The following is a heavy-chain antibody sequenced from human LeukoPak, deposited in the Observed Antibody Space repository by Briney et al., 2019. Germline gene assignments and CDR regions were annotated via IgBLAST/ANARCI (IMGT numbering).Heavy chain of an antibody. V-gene: IGHV4-59*02. D-gene: IGHD3-9*01. J-gene: IGHJ6*02. CDR3: AGNRAYYDILTGSQSLIYYGMDV. Sequence: SETLSLTCTVSGASVSSSYWSWIRQPPGKRLEWIGYIHYSGSTNYNPSLQSRVTISLDTSKNQFSLNLNSVTAADTAVYYCAGNRAYYDILTGSQSLIYYGMDVWGQGTTVTVSS. CDR1: GASVSSSY. CDR2: IHYSGST.